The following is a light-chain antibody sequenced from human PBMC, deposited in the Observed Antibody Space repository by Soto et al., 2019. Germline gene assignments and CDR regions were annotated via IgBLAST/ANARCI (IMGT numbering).Light chain of an antibody. CDR2: DVT. J-gene: IGLJ3*02. V-gene: IGLV2-14*01. Sequence: QSALTQPASVSGSPGQSVTISCSGSSSDVGAYNYVSWYQRHPGKAPKLMIYDVTHRPSGVSNRFSGSKSGNTASLTISGLQAEDEADYFCSSYTSSSTVVFGGGTKLTVL. CDR1: SSDVGAYNY. CDR3: SSYTSSSTVV.